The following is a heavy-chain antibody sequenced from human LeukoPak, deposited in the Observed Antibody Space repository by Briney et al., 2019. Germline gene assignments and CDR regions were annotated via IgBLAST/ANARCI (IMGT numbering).Heavy chain of an antibody. V-gene: IGHV3-11*01. CDR2: ISRGASTI. Sequence: GGSLRLSCAASGFTFSDHYMSWIRQAPGKGLEWVSYISRGASTIYYADSVKGRFTISRDNAKNSLYLQMDSLRAEDTALYYCARGGNNSGWNAYFDYWGQGSLVTVSS. D-gene: IGHD6-19*01. CDR1: GFTFSDHY. CDR3: ARGGNNSGWNAYFDY. J-gene: IGHJ4*02.